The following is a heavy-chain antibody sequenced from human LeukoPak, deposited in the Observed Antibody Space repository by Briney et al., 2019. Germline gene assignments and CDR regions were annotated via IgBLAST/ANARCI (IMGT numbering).Heavy chain of an antibody. D-gene: IGHD6-19*01. J-gene: IGHJ4*02. CDR2: INPNSGGT. Sequence: ASVKVSCKASGYTFTSYGISWVRQAPGQGLEWMGWINPNSGGTNYAQKFQGRVTMTRDTSISTAYMELSRLRSDDTAVYYCASDRSGWYYFDYWGQGTLVTVSS. CDR3: ASDRSGWYYFDY. CDR1: GYTFTSYG. V-gene: IGHV1-2*02.